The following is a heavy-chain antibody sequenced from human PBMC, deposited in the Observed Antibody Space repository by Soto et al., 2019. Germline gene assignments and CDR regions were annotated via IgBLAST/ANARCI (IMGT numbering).Heavy chain of an antibody. D-gene: IGHD6-13*01. CDR1: GFTFSIYE. V-gene: IGHV3-48*03. J-gene: IGHJ4*02. Sequence: PGGSLRLSCAASGFTFSIYEMNWVRLAPGKGLEWVSYINSGGSTRYYADSVKGRFTISRDNAKNSLFLQMNSLRAEDTAVYYCAREEFSSSWYSPSRFDYWGQGTLVTVSS. CDR3: AREEFSSSWYSPSRFDY. CDR2: INSGGSTR.